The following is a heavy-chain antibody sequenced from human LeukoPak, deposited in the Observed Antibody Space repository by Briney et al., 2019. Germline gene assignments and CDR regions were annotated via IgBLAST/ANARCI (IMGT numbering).Heavy chain of an antibody. Sequence: ASVKVSCKASGYTFTSYGISWVRQAPGQGLEWMGWISAYNGNTNYAQKLQGRVTMTTDTSTSTAYMELRSLRSDDTAVYYCARDPDYGGEDYYIDVWEKGPGSPSP. D-gene: IGHD4-17*01. CDR3: ARDPDYGGEDYYIDV. J-gene: IGHJ6*03. CDR1: GYTFTSYG. V-gene: IGHV1-18*01. CDR2: ISAYNGNT.